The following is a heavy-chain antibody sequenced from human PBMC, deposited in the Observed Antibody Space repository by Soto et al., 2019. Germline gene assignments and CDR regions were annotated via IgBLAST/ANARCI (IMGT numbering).Heavy chain of an antibody. CDR3: ARALGSSGFHGWLDP. J-gene: IGHJ5*02. CDR1: GDSISSPNW. CDR2: VFHSGGT. V-gene: IGHV4-4*02. D-gene: IGHD3-22*01. Sequence: QVQLQESGPGLVKPSGTLSLTCAVSGDSISSPNWWGWVRQPPGKGLEWIGEVFHSGGTNYNPSLESRITISVDKSKTQFSLILTSVTAADTAIYYCARALGSSGFHGWLDPWGQGTLVTVSS.